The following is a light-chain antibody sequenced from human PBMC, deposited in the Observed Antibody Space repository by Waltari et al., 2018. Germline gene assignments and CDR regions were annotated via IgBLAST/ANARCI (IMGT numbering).Light chain of an antibody. J-gene: IGLJ2*01. CDR2: EVR. CDR1: STDVGNYYL. CDR3: CSHADTSPVI. V-gene: IGLV2-23*02. Sequence: QSALTQPASVSGSPGQSLTISCNGTSTDVGNYYLFSWYQQQPGKVPKLLIYEVRKRASGVSARFSGSKSGNTASLTISGLQADDEGDYYCCSHADTSPVIFGGGTRLTVL.